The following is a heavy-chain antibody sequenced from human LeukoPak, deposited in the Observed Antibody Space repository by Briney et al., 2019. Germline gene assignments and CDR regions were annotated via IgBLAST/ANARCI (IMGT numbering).Heavy chain of an antibody. J-gene: IGHJ4*02. Sequence: SETLSLTCAVPGGSFCGYYWSWMRQPPGKGLEWIGEINHSGSTNYNPSLKSRVTISVDTSKNQFSLKLSSVTAADTAVYYCARGSSQLWSADWGQGTLVTVSS. V-gene: IGHV4-34*01. CDR3: ARGSSQLWSAD. D-gene: IGHD5-18*01. CDR2: INHSGST. CDR1: GGSFCGYY.